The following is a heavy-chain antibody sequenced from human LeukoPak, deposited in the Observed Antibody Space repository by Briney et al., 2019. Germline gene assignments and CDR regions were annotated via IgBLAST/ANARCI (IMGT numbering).Heavy chain of an antibody. CDR2: ISNTGSTI. V-gene: IGHV3-48*03. J-gene: IGHJ4*02. Sequence: PGGSLGLSCAASGFTFSSYEMNWVRQAPGKGLEWVSYISNTGSTIYYADSVKGRFTISRDDAKNSLFLQVNSLRAEDTAIYYCARQTSRKNFDYWGQGTLVTVSS. CDR3: ARQTSRKNFDY. D-gene: IGHD1-14*01. CDR1: GFTFSSYE.